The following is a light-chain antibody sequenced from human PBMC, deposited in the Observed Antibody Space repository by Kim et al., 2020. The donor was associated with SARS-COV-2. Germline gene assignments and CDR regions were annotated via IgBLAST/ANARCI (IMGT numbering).Light chain of an antibody. CDR2: KAS. V-gene: IGKV1-5*03. CDR1: HSIDRW. CDR3: QQYNDYSPWT. J-gene: IGKJ1*01. Sequence: SGGDSVSITCRASHSIDRWLAWYQPKPGKAPKLLIYKASSLESGVPSRFSGSGSGTEFTLTISSLQPEDFATYYCQQYNDYSPWTFGQGTKVDIK.